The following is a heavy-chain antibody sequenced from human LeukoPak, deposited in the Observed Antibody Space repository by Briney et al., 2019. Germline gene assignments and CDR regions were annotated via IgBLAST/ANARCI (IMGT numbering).Heavy chain of an antibody. J-gene: IGHJ4*02. CDR3: AKHRSTYNVLTGYQDY. CDR1: GFTFSRYG. Sequence: GGSLRLSCAVSGFTFSRYGMRWVRQAPGKGPEWVALISYDGGNKDYVDSVKGRFTVSRDNSRNTLYLQMNSLRPEDTAVYYCAKHRSTYNVLTGYQDYWGQGTLVTVSS. V-gene: IGHV3-30*18. CDR2: ISYDGGNK. D-gene: IGHD3-9*01.